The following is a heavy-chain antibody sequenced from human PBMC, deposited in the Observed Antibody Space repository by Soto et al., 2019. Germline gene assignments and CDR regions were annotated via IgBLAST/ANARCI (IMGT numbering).Heavy chain of an antibody. CDR3: AKEPTIAAVNFDY. Sequence: QVPLVESGGGVVQPGRSLRLSCAASGFTFNAYGMHWVRQAPGKGLDWVAVVSSDGNTQYYADSVKGRFTISRDNSKNTLYLQMNSLRADDTAVYYCAKEPTIAAVNFDYWGQGTLVTVSS. J-gene: IGHJ4*02. CDR2: VSSDGNTQ. V-gene: IGHV3-30*18. D-gene: IGHD6-6*01. CDR1: GFTFNAYG.